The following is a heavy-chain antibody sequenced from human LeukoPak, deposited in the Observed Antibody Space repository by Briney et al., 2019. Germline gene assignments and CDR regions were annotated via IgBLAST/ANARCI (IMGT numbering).Heavy chain of an antibody. V-gene: IGHV1-2*02. CDR3: ARDRYGDGFAHLDY. CDR2: ITLSDGT. Sequence: AAVKVSCKASGYTFTSYAIHWVRQAPGQGLEWMGWITLSDGTNYPQKFQGRVAITWDTSITTAYMDLTRLTSDDTAVYYCARDRYGDGFAHLDYWGQGALVTVSS. CDR1: GYTFTSYA. D-gene: IGHD5-24*01. J-gene: IGHJ4*02.